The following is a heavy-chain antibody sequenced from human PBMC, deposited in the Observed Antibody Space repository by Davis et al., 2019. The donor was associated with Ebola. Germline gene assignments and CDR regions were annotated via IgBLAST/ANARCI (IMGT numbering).Heavy chain of an antibody. CDR3: AKDVGYSYGAYAAFDI. D-gene: IGHD5-18*01. Sequence: GESLKISCVDSGFTFSSYAMSWVRQAPGKGPEWVSAISDSGGSTYYADSVKGRFTISRDNSKNMLYLQMNSLRAEDTALYYCAKDVGYSYGAYAAFDIWGQGTMVTVSS. V-gene: IGHV3-23*01. CDR2: ISDSGGST. CDR1: GFTFSSYA. J-gene: IGHJ3*02.